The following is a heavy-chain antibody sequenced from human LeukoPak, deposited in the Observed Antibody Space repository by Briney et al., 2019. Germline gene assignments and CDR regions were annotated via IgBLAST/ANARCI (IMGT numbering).Heavy chain of an antibody. D-gene: IGHD5-18*01. CDR2: ISGSGGST. CDR1: GFTFSSYA. J-gene: IGHJ4*02. CDR3: AKGYVDTAMVGPLDY. V-gene: IGHV3-23*01. Sequence: GGSLRLSCAASGFTFSSYAMSWVRQAPGKGLEWVSAISGSGGSTYYADSVKGRFTISRDSSKNTLYLQMNSLRAEDTAVYHCAKGYVDTAMVGPLDYWGQGTLVTVSS.